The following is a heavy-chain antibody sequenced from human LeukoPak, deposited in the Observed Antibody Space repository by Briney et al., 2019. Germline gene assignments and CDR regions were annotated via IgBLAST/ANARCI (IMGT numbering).Heavy chain of an antibody. V-gene: IGHV3-23*01. Sequence: GGSLRLSCGASGFTFSSYGMTWVRQAPGKGLEWVSAISGSGGSTYYADSVKGRFTISRDNSKNSLYLQMNSLRAEDTAVYYCARDDLPAAAAHDYWGQGTLVTVSS. CDR2: ISGSGGST. CDR1: GFTFSSYG. CDR3: ARDDLPAAAAHDY. D-gene: IGHD6-13*01. J-gene: IGHJ4*02.